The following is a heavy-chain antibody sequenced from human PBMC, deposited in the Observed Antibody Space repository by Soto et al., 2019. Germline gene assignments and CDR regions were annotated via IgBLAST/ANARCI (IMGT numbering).Heavy chain of an antibody. J-gene: IGHJ6*02. Sequence: ASVKVSCKASGYTFTRYGISWVRQAPGQGLEWMGWISAYNGNTNYAQRLKGRVTLTTGTTTNTAYMELMSLTSDDTPVYYCAGEGDFSAGHCAEYPHDYFGMDVWGQGTTDTV. CDR2: ISAYNGNT. D-gene: IGHD2-15*01. CDR3: AGEGDFSAGHCAEYPHDYFGMDV. V-gene: IGHV1-18*01. CDR1: GYTFTRYG.